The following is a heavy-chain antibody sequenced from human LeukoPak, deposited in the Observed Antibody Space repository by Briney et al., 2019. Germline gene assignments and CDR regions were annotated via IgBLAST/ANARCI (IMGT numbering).Heavy chain of an antibody. V-gene: IGHV1-2*02. CDR1: GYTFTGYY. D-gene: IGHD6-6*01. CDR2: INPNSGGT. Sequence: ASVKVSCKTSGYTFTGYYMHWVRQAPGQGLEWMGWINPNSGGTNYAQKLQGRVTMTTDTSTSTAYMELRSLRSDDTAVYYCARGIAARVAGGERVYYFDYWGQGTLVTVSS. CDR3: ARGIAARVAGGERVYYFDY. J-gene: IGHJ4*02.